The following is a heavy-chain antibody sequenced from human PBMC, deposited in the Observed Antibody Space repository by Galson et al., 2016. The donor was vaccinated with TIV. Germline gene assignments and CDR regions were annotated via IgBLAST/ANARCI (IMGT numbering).Heavy chain of an antibody. Sequence: SLRLSCAASGFTFSSFAMTWVRQAPGKGLEWLSTIRPSATRTYYSDPVKDRFTTSRDDSSNTLFLQMNSLRAEDTAMYFCARETGGSGWYTVDYWGQGALVIVSS. V-gene: IGHV3-23*01. CDR3: ARETGGSGWYTVDY. CDR2: IRPSATRT. J-gene: IGHJ4*02. CDR1: GFTFSSFA. D-gene: IGHD6-19*01.